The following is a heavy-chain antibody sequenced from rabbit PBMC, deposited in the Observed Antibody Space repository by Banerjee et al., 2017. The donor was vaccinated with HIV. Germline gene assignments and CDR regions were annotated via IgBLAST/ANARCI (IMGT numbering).Heavy chain of an antibody. CDR2: IRAGSSGST. V-gene: IGHV1S45*01. D-gene: IGHD4-1*01. Sequence: QEQLEESGGDLVKPEGSLTLTCTASGFDFSSNAMCWVRQAPGKGLEWIACIRAGSSGSTYYATWAKGRFTISKASWTTVTLQMTSLTAADTATYFCARDLAGVIGWNFNLWGPGTLVTVS. CDR3: ARDLAGVIGWNFNL. CDR1: GFDFSSNA. J-gene: IGHJ4*01.